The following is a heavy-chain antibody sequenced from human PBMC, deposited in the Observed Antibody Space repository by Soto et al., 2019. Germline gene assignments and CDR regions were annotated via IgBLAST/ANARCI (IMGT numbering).Heavy chain of an antibody. J-gene: IGHJ4*02. CDR1: GFTFSSYG. CDR3: ARGGSSWYFHEPHGEPCFDY. D-gene: IGHD6-13*01. V-gene: IGHV3-30*03. CDR2: ISYDGSNK. Sequence: GGSLRLSCAASGFTFSSYGMHWVRQAPGKGLEWVAVISYDGSNKYYADSVKGRFTISRDNSKNTLYLQMNSLRAEDTAVYYCARGGSSWYFHEPHGEPCFDYWGQGTLVTVSS.